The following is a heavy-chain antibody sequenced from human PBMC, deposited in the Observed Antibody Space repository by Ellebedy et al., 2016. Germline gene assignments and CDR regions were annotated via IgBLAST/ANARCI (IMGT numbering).Heavy chain of an antibody. D-gene: IGHD3-16*01. J-gene: IGHJ4*02. CDR1: GGSISSGDYY. CDR3: ARETITFGGVIGY. V-gene: IGHV4-30-4*01. CDR2: IYYSGST. Sequence: SETLSLXXTVSGGSISSGDYYWSWIRQPPGKGLEWIGYIYYSGSTYYNPSLKSRVTISVDTSKNQFSLKLSSVTAADTAVYYCARETITFGGVIGYWGQGTLVTVSS.